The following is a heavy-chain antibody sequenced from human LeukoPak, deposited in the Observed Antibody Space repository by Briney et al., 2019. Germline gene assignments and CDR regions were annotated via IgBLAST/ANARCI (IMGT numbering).Heavy chain of an antibody. CDR2: INPNSGGT. D-gene: IGHD5-18*01. CDR3: ATLYSYGYFDY. V-gene: IGHV1-2*06. J-gene: IGHJ4*02. Sequence: WMGPINPNSGGTNYAQKFQGRVTMTRDTSISTAYMELSRLRSDDTAVYYCATLYSYGYFDYWGQGTLVTVSS.